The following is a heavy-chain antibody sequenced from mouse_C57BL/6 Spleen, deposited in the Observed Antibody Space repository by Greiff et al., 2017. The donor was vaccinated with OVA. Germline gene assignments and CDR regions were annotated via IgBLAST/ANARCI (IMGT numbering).Heavy chain of an antibody. V-gene: IGHV1-15*01. CDR1: GYTFTDYE. Sequence: VQLQQSGAELVRPGASVTLSCKASGYTFTDYEMHWVKQTPVHGLEWIGAIDPETGGTAYNQKFKGKAILTADKSSSTAYMALSSLTSEDSAVYYCTNCYGSSHRYFDVWGTGTTVTVSS. CDR2: IDPETGGT. D-gene: IGHD1-1*01. J-gene: IGHJ1*03. CDR3: TNCYGSSHRYFDV.